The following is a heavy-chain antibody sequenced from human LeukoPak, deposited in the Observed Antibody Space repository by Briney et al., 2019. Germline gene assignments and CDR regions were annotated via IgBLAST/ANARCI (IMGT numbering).Heavy chain of an antibody. CDR2: INPDGSAK. Sequence: PGGSLRLSCAASGFTFSTSWMTWVRQAPGKGLEWVANINPDGSAKYYVDSVKGRFAISRDNAKISLFLQMNSLRAEDTAVYYCARGFGPDYWGQGTLVTVSS. CDR1: GFTFSTSW. CDR3: ARGFGPDY. J-gene: IGHJ4*02. D-gene: IGHD3-10*01. V-gene: IGHV3-7*01.